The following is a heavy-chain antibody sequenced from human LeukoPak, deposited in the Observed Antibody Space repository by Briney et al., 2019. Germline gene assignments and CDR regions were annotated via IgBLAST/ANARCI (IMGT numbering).Heavy chain of an antibody. J-gene: IGHJ4*02. V-gene: IGHV4-39*02. CDR1: GGSITSSSYY. CDR2: IYHSGST. D-gene: IGHD3-22*01. Sequence: PSETLSLTCTVSGGSITSSSYYWGWIRQPPGKGLELIGTIYHSGSTYYNPSVKSRVTISVDTSKNQFSLKLSSVTAADTAVYYCARDRGYYDSSGPLYYFDYWGQGTLVTVSS. CDR3: ARDRGYYDSSGPLYYFDY.